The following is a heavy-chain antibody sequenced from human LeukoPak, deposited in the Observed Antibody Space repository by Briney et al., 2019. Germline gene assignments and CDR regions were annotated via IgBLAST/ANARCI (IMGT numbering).Heavy chain of an antibody. CDR3: AREYSSSWFSFFDY. CDR1: GGSISSYY. Sequence: SETLSLTCTVSGGSISSYYWSWIRQPAGKGLEWIGRIYTSGSTNYNPSLKSRVTMSVDTSKNQFSLKLSSVTAADTAVYYCAREYSSSWFSFFDYWGQGILVTVSS. CDR2: IYTSGST. D-gene: IGHD6-13*01. J-gene: IGHJ4*02. V-gene: IGHV4-4*07.